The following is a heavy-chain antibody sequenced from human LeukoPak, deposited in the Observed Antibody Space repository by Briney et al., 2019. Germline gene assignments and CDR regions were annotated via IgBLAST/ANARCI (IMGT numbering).Heavy chain of an antibody. J-gene: IGHJ4*02. CDR3: ARVVYYDSSDLYYFDY. V-gene: IGHV1-69*13. Sequence: SVKVSCKASGYTFTCYDINWVRQAPGQGLEWMGGIIPIFGTANYAQKFQGRVTITADESTSTAYMELSSLRSEDTAVYYCARVVYYDSSDLYYFDYWGQGTLVTVSS. CDR2: IIPIFGTA. CDR1: GYTFTCYD. D-gene: IGHD3-22*01.